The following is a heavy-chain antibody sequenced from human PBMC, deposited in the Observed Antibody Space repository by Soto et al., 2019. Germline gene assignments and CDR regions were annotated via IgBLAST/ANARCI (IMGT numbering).Heavy chain of an antibody. D-gene: IGHD1-7*01. Sequence: GGSLRLSCSASGFTFSSYAMHWVRQAQGKGLEYVSAISSNGGSTYYADYVKGRFTISRDNSKNTLYLQMSSLRAEDTAVYYCVNDHSITGTKNDAFDIWGQGTMVTVSS. V-gene: IGHV3-64D*08. CDR2: ISSNGGST. CDR3: VNDHSITGTKNDAFDI. J-gene: IGHJ3*02. CDR1: GFTFSSYA.